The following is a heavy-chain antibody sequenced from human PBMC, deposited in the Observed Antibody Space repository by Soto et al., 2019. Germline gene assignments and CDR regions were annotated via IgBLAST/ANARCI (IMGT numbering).Heavy chain of an antibody. V-gene: IGHV1-69*01. CDR1: GGTFSSYA. CDR2: IIPIFGTA. J-gene: IGHJ5*02. Sequence: QVQLVQSGAEVKKPGSSVKVSCKASGGTFSSYAISWVRQAPGQGLEWMGGIIPIFGTANYAQKFQGRVTITADESTSTAYMELSRLRSEDTAVYYCARAARDIVVVVAATNNWFDPWGQGTLVTVSS. D-gene: IGHD2-15*01. CDR3: ARAARDIVVVVAATNNWFDP.